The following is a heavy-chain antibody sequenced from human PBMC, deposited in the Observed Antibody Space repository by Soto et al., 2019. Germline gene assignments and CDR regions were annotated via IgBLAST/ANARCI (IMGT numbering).Heavy chain of an antibody. V-gene: IGHV4-59*01. CDR2: IYYSGST. D-gene: IGHD3-22*01. J-gene: IGHJ3*02. CDR1: GGSISSYY. Sequence: QVQLQESGPGLVKPSETLSLTCTVSGGSISSYYWSWIRQPPGKGLEWIGDIYYSGSTNYNPSLKSRVTISVDTSKNQFSLKLSSVTAADTAVYYCARVLNYYDSSGYYYVEAFDIWGQGTMVTVSS. CDR3: ARVLNYYDSSGYYYVEAFDI.